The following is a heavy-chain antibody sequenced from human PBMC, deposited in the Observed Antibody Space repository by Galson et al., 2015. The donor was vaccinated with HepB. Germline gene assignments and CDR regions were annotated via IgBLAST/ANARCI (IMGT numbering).Heavy chain of an antibody. CDR1: GFTLRTYA. CDR3: ARDPGSADLDG. Sequence: SLRLSCAASGFTLRTYAIHWVRQAPGKGLEWVAGIWYDGSTNFYEDSVKGRFTISRDNAKNTVSLQMNSLRAEDTAVYYCARDPGSADLDGWGQGTLVTVPS. J-gene: IGHJ4*02. CDR2: IWYDGSTN. D-gene: IGHD1-26*01. V-gene: IGHV3-33*08.